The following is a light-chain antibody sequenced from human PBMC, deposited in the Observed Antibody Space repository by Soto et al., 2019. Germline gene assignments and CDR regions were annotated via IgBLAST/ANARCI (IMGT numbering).Light chain of an antibody. Sequence: QSALTQPASVSGSPGQSITISCSGTSSDVGSYNLVSWYQQHPGKAPKVMIYEGSKWPSGVSNRFSGSKSGNTASLTISGLQAEDEADYYCCAYAGYSTFVVFGGGTKLTVL. CDR2: EGS. J-gene: IGLJ2*01. CDR3: CAYAGYSTFVV. V-gene: IGLV2-23*03. CDR1: SSDVGSYNL.